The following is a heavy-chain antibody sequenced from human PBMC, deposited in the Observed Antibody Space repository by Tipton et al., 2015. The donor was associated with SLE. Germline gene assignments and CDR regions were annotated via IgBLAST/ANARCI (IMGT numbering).Heavy chain of an antibody. J-gene: IGHJ6*02. Sequence: LSLTCAVSGGSISTTNWWNWVRQTPEKGLEWVATIKQDGSEKHYLDSVRGRFTISRDNAKNSLYLQMNSLRAEDTAVYYCARIKAVLRFSAAYGMDVWGQGTTVTVSS. CDR3: ARIKAVLRFSAAYGMDV. D-gene: IGHD3-3*01. V-gene: IGHV3-7*01. CDR2: IKQDGSEK. CDR1: GGSISTTNW.